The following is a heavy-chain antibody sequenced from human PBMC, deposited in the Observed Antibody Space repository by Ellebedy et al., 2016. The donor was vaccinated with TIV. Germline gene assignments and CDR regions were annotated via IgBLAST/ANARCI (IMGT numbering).Heavy chain of an antibody. D-gene: IGHD3-9*01. Sequence: MPSETLSLTCTVSGDSISDYYWSWLRQSPGKGLEWIGYTSYTGTTNYNPSLKSRVTISIDVSQTKFSLEITSVSAVDTALYYCARFRIRAGHFDWSAFDFWGQGSLVTVAT. J-gene: IGHJ4*02. V-gene: IGHV4-59*01. CDR2: TSYTGTT. CDR1: GDSISDYY. CDR3: ARFRIRAGHFDWSAFDF.